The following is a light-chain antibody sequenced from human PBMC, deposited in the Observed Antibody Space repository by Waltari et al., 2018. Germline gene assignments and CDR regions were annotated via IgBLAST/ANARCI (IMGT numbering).Light chain of an antibody. CDR1: QSVSSN. CDR2: GAS. V-gene: IGKV3D-15*01. J-gene: IGKJ3*01. CDR3: QQYNNWPPLFT. Sequence: EVVMTQSPATLSVSQGDRATLSCRASQSVSSNLAWYQQKPGQAPRLLIYGASTRATGIPARFSGNGSGTEFTLTISSLQSEDFAVYYCQQYNNWPPLFTFGPGTKVDMK.